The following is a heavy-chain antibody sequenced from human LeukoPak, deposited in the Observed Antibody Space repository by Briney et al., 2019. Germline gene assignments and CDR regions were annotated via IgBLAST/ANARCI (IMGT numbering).Heavy chain of an antibody. D-gene: IGHD4-17*01. CDR2: IYSGGST. Sequence: GRSLRLSCAASGFTVSSNYMSWVRQAPGKGLEWVSVIYSGGSTYYADSVKGRFTISRDNSKNTLYLQMNSLRAEDTAVYYCARDPYGDYGSVSDAFDIWGQGTMVTVSS. CDR1: GFTVSSNY. V-gene: IGHV3-66*01. J-gene: IGHJ3*02. CDR3: ARDPYGDYGSVSDAFDI.